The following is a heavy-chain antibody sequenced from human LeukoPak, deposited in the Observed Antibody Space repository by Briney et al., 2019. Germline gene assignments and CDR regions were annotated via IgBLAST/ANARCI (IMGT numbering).Heavy chain of an antibody. V-gene: IGHV4-4*07. D-gene: IGHD3-22*01. Sequence: PSETLPLTCTVSGGSISSYYWSWIRQPAGKGLEWIGRIYTSGSTNYNPSLKSRATMSVDTSKNQFSLKLSSVTAADTAVYYCARSRSYYYDSSGYYLTQYYFAYWGQGTLVTVSS. J-gene: IGHJ4*02. CDR3: ARSRSYYYDSSGYYLTQYYFAY. CDR1: GGSISSYY. CDR2: IYTSGST.